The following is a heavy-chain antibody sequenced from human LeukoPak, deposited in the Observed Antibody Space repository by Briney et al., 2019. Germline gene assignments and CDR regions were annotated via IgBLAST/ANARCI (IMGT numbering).Heavy chain of an antibody. D-gene: IGHD3-22*01. J-gene: IGHJ6*03. CDR3: ARSGYRDYYYYYYMDV. V-gene: IGHV1-18*01. CDR2: ISAYNGNT. CDR1: GCTFTSYG. Sequence: ASVEVSCKASGCTFTSYGISWVRQAPGQGLEWMGWISAYNGNTNYAQKLQGRVTMTTDTSTSTAYMELRSLRSDDTAVYYCARSGYRDYYYYYYMDVWGKGTTVTVSS.